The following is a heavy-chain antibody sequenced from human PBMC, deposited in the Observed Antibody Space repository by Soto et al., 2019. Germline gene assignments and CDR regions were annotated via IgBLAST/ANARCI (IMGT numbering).Heavy chain of an antibody. CDR3: AKDHGGNYYYYYGMDV. J-gene: IGHJ6*02. CDR2: ISYDGSNK. V-gene: IGHV3-30*18. Sequence: GGSLRLSCAASGFTFSSYGMHWVRQAPGKGLEWVAVISYDGSNKYYADSVKGRFTISRDNSKNTLYLQMNSLRAEDTAVYYCAKDHGGNYYYYYGMDVWGQGTTVTVSS. D-gene: IGHD2-15*01. CDR1: GFTFSSYG.